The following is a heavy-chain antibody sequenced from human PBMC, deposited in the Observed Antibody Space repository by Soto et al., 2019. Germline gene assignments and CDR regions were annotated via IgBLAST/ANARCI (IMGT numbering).Heavy chain of an antibody. D-gene: IGHD3-9*01. CDR1: GGTFGSYA. V-gene: IGHV1-69*06. Sequence: GASVKVSCKASGGTFGSYASSWVRQAPGQGLEWMGGIIPIFGTANYAQKFQGRVTITADKSTSTAYMELSSLRSEDTAVYYCARILTGYYYFDYWGQGTLVTVSS. CDR2: IIPIFGTA. J-gene: IGHJ4*02. CDR3: ARILTGYYYFDY.